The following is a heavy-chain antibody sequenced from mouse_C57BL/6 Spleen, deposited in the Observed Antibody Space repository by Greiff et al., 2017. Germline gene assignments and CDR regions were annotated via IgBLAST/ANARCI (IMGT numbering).Heavy chain of an antibody. V-gene: IGHV1-39*01. CDR3: ARREAITTVVAYCYCDV. Sequence: LKQSGPELVKPGASVKISCKASGYSFTDYNMNWVQQSNGKSLEWIGVINPNYGNTSYHQKFTGSATLPVDQSSSPAYKQLNSLTSEYSAVYYCARREAITTVVAYCYCDVWGTGTTVTVSS. D-gene: IGHD1-1*01. CDR2: INPNYGNT. CDR1: GYSFTDYN. J-gene: IGHJ1*03.